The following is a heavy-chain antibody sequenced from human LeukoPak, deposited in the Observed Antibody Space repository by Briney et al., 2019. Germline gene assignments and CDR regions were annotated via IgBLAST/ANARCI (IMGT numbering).Heavy chain of an antibody. CDR3: ARQGSYYHDSSGFQYYFDY. D-gene: IGHD3-22*01. CDR1: GYSFTSYW. CDR2: IYPGDSDT. V-gene: IGHV5-51*01. J-gene: IGHJ4*02. Sequence: HGESLKISCKGSGYSFTSYWIGWVRQMPGKGLEWMGIIYPGDSDTRYSPSFQGQVTISADKSISTAYLQWSSLKASDTAMYYCARQGSYYHDSSGFQYYFDYWGQGTLVTVSS.